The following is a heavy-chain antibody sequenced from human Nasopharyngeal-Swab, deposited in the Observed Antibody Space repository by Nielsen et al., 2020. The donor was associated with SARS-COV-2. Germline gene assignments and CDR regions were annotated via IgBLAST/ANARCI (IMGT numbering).Heavy chain of an antibody. CDR2: FDPEDVET. J-gene: IGHJ5*02. CDR3: ATGPVVPAAGNWFDP. V-gene: IGHV1-24*01. D-gene: IGHD2-2*01. Sequence: ASVKVSCKVSGYTLTELSMHWVRQAPGKGLEWMGGFDPEDVETIYAQKFQGRVTMTEDTSTDTAYMELSSLRSEDTAVYYCATGPVVPAAGNWFDPWGQGTLVTVSS. CDR1: GYTLTELS.